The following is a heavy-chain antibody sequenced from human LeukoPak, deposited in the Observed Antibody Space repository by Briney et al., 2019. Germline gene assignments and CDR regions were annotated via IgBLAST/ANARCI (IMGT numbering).Heavy chain of an antibody. CDR1: GGSISSYY. D-gene: IGHD4-23*01. CDR2: IYYSGST. J-gene: IGHJ4*02. V-gene: IGHV4-59*01. Sequence: PSETLSLTCTVSGGSISSYYWSCIRQPPGKGLEWIGHIYYSGSTNYNPSLKSRVTISVDTSKNQFSLKLSSVTAADTAVYYCASATPGGNFDYWGQGTLVTVSS. CDR3: ASATPGGNFDY.